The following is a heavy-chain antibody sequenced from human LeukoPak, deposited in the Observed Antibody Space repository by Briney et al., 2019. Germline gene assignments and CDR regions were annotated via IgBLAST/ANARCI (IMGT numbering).Heavy chain of an antibody. V-gene: IGHV3-48*04. CDR3: TYLRTPYYNDQWLDP. D-gene: IGHD3-22*01. CDR2: ISSGSSPI. Sequence: GGSLRLSCAVSGFTFRTYRMNWVRQAPGKGLEWLSYISSGSSPIYYADSVKGRFTISRDDAHNLVFLQMNSLRADDTAVYYRTYLRTPYYNDQWLDPWGQGALVTVSS. CDR1: GFTFRTYR. J-gene: IGHJ5*02.